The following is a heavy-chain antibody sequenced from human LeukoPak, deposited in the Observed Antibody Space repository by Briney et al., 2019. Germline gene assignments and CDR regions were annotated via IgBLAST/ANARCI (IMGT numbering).Heavy chain of an antibody. CDR3: ARAAYSYGSESYPSDI. J-gene: IGHJ3*02. CDR1: GYTFSSYS. D-gene: IGHD3-10*01. V-gene: IGHV3-48*02. CDR2: ISSSSSTI. Sequence: GGSLRHSCAASGYTFSSYSMNWVRQAPGKGLEWVSYISSSSSTIYYADSVKGRFTISRDNAKNSLYLQMNSLRDEDTAVYYCARAAYSYGSESYPSDIWGQGTMVTVSS.